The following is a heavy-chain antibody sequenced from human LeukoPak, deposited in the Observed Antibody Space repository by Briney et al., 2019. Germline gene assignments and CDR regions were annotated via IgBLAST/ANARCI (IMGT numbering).Heavy chain of an antibody. CDR3: ARLRRDTSDAFDI. CDR1: GYTLTDHD. Sequence: PPVKVSCKASGYTLTDHDIHWVRQAPGQRLEWMGWINPGNGNTKYSQKFQGRVTITRDTSASTAYMELSRLRSDDTAVYYCARLRRDTSDAFDIWGQGTMVTVSS. CDR2: INPGNGNT. D-gene: IGHD2/OR15-2a*01. J-gene: IGHJ3*02. V-gene: IGHV1-3*01.